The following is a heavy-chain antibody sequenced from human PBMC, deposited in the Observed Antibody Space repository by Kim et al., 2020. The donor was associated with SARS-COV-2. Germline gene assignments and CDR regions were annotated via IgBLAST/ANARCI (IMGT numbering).Heavy chain of an antibody. D-gene: IGHD3-10*01. J-gene: IGHJ5*02. Sequence: SETLSLTCTVSGCSISSYYWSWIRQPPGKGLEWIGYIYYSGSTNYNPSLKSRVTISVDTSKNQFSLKLSSVTAADTAVYYCARRYYYGSGSSGFDPWGQGTLVTVSS. CDR3: ARRYYYGSGSSGFDP. CDR2: IYYSGST. V-gene: IGHV4-59*01. CDR1: GCSISSYY.